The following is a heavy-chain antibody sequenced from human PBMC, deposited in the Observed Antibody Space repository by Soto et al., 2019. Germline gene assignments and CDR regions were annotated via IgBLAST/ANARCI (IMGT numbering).Heavy chain of an antibody. D-gene: IGHD2-21*02. CDR1: GYTFTRYG. CDR2: ISTYNDNT. J-gene: IGHJ4*02. CDR3: ARGGHIAVVTASFDY. V-gene: IGHV1-18*01. Sequence: ASVKVSCKTSGYTFTRYGIGWVRQAPGQGLEWMGWISTYNDNTNYAQTLRGRVTMTTDTSTSTAYMELGSLRSADTAVYYCARGGHIAVVTASFDYWGQGTLVTVSS.